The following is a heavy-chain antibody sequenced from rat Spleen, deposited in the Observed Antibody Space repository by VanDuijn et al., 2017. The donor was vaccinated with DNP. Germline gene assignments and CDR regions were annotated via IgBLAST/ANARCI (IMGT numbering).Heavy chain of an antibody. CDR3: VGRPPPTRGPFDY. CDR1: GFTFSNYY. D-gene: IGHD1-4*01. J-gene: IGHJ2*01. Sequence: EVQLVKSGGGLVQPGRSMKLSCAASGFTFSNYYMAWVRQAPTKGLEWVASISTGGGNTYYRDSVKGRFTISRDNAKSTLYLQMDSLRSEDTATYFCVGRPPPTRGPFDYWGQGVTVTVSS. CDR2: ISTGGGNT. V-gene: IGHV5-25*01.